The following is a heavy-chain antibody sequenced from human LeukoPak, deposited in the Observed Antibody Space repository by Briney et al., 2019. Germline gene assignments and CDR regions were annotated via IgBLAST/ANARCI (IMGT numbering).Heavy chain of an antibody. V-gene: IGHV4-4*02. CDR2: IYHSGST. D-gene: IGHD4-23*01. J-gene: IGHJ4*02. Sequence: PSETLSLTCAVSGGSISSSNWWSWVRQPPGKGLEWIGEIYHSGSTNYNPSLKSRVTISVDKPKSQFSLKLSSVTAADTAVYYCAREAVVNNFREYYFDYWGQGTLVTVSS. CDR1: GGSISSSNW. CDR3: AREAVVNNFREYYFDY.